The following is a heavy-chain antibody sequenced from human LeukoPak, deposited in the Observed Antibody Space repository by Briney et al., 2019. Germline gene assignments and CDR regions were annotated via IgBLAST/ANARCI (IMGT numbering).Heavy chain of an antibody. Sequence: PGGSLRLSCAASGFTFSSYSMNWVRQAPGKGLEWVSSISSSSSYIYYADSVKGRFTISRDNAKNSLYLQMNSLRAEDTAVYYCARGARYGYCSSTRCFPFDPWGQGTLVTVSS. J-gene: IGHJ5*02. V-gene: IGHV3-21*01. CDR1: GFTFSSYS. D-gene: IGHD2-2*01. CDR3: ARGARYGYCSSTRCFPFDP. CDR2: ISSSSSYI.